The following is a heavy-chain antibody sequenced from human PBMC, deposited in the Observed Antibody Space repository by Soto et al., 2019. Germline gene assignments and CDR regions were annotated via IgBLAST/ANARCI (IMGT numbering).Heavy chain of an antibody. J-gene: IGHJ4*02. CDR1: GGSISTYY. CDR3: ARDLGYCSNGVCYHGGYFDH. V-gene: IGHV4-59*01. Sequence: QVQLQESGPGLVKPSETLSLTCTVSGGSISTYYWSWIRQPPGKGRVWMGYVYYSGSNNYNPSLKSRGTISVDTSKNQFSLKLSSVTAADTAVYYCARDLGYCSNGVCYHGGYFDHWGQGTLVTVSS. CDR2: VYYSGSN. D-gene: IGHD2-8*01.